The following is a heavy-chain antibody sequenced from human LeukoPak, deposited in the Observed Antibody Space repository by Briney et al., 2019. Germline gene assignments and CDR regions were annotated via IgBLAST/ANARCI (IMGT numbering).Heavy chain of an antibody. CDR2: IYSGGST. Sequence: WGSPEPSLAALGFPVRSNLMGRVPPAPGKGLEGASVIYSGGSTYYADSVKGRFNISRDNSKNTLYLQMNSLRAEDTAVYYCARPYYYGSGSYYNRDAFDIWGQGTMVTVSS. V-gene: IGHV3-66*04. CDR1: GFPVRSNL. J-gene: IGHJ3*02. CDR3: ARPYYYGSGSYYNRDAFDI. D-gene: IGHD3-10*01.